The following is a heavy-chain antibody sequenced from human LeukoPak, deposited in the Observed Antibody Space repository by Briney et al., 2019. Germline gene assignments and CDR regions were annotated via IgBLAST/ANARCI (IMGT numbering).Heavy chain of an antibody. J-gene: IGHJ6*04. CDR3: ARTTPGSVDV. V-gene: IGHV3-11*04. D-gene: IGHD3-10*01. CDR1: GFTFSDYY. Sequence: KSGGSLRLSCAASGFTFSDYYMGWIRQAPGKGLEWLSYISSSGSGIFYADSVKGRFTMSRDNAKNSLYLQMNSLRAEDTAVYYCARTTPGSVDVWGKGTTVTVSS. CDR2: ISSSGSGI.